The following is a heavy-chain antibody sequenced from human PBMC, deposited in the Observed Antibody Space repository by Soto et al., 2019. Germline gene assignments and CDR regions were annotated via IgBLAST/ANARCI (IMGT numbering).Heavy chain of an antibody. CDR1: GYTFTSYH. V-gene: IGHV1-18*01. CDR2: ISAYNTNT. CDR3: ARDTPPSDY. J-gene: IGHJ4*02. Sequence: QVQLVQSGAEVKKPGASVKVSCKTSGYTFTSYHISWVRQAPGQGLEWMGWISAYNTNTNYAQKFQGRVSMTTDTFATIAYMVLSCPRFDDTAVYFCARDTPPSDYWGQGTLVTVSS.